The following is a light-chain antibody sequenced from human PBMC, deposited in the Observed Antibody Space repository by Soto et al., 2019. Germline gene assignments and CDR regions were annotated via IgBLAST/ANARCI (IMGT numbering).Light chain of an antibody. CDR2: DVS. Sequence: QSLLTHPASFSGSPGQSITISCTGTSSDIDAYNYVSWYQQHPGKAPKLMIYDVSNRPSGISNRFSGSKSGNTASLTISGLQAEDEADYYCGSYTTSSNYVFGTGTKVTVL. CDR3: GSYTTSSNYV. J-gene: IGLJ1*01. CDR1: SSDIDAYNY. V-gene: IGLV2-14*01.